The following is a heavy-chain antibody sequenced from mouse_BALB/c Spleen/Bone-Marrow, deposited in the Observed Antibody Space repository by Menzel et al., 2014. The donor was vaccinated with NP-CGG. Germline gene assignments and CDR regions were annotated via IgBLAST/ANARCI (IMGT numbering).Heavy chain of an antibody. CDR2: INPTRGYT. V-gene: IGHV1-4*02. J-gene: IGHJ2*01. D-gene: IGHD1-1*01. Sequence: VQLQQSAAELARPGASVKMSCIASGYTFISITIQRVKQRPGQGLVWIGYINPTRGYTDYNQKFKDKTTLTADKSSSTAYMQLSSLTSEDSAVYYCARETAYYAYFDYWGQGTILTVSS. CDR3: ARETAYYAYFDY. CDR1: GYTFISIT.